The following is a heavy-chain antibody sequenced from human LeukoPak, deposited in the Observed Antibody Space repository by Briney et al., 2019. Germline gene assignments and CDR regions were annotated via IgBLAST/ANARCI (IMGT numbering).Heavy chain of an antibody. J-gene: IGHJ2*01. CDR3: TREDSWYFDL. V-gene: IGHV3-11*05. Sequence: PGGSQSLLYAASGFTFSDYYVTWIRQAPGKGLEWLSYISTGSTYTNYANSVKGRFTISRDNAKNSLYLQLNSLRAEDTAVYYCTREDSWYFDLWGRGTLVTVSS. CDR2: ISTGSTYT. CDR1: GFTFSDYY.